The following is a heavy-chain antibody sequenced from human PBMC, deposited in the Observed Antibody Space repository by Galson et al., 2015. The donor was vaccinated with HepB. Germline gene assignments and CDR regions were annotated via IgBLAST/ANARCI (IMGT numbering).Heavy chain of an antibody. CDR3: ARAEDYYDSSGYYFSDY. CDR2: IYSGGST. J-gene: IGHJ4*02. D-gene: IGHD3-22*01. Sequence: SLRLSCAASGFTVSSNYMSWVRQAPGKGLEWVSVIYSGGSTYYADSVKGRFTISRDNSKNTLYLQMNSLRAEDTAVYYCARAEDYYDSSGYYFSDYWGQGTLVTVSS. V-gene: IGHV3-53*01. CDR1: GFTVSSNY.